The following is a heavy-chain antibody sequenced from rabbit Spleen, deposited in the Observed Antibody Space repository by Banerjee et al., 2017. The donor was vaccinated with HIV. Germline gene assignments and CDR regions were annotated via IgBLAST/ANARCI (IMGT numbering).Heavy chain of an antibody. CDR2: IDTGSSGFS. CDR3: ARDLAGVIGWNFYL. V-gene: IGHV1S45*01. Sequence: QEQLVESGGGLVQPEGSLTLTCTASGVSFSSNYYMCWVRQAPGKGLEWIACIDTGSSGFSYFASWAKGRFTISKTSSTTVTLQMTSLTAADTATYFCARDLAGVIGWNFYLWGPGTLVTVS. D-gene: IGHD4-1*01. J-gene: IGHJ4*01. CDR1: GVSFSSNYY.